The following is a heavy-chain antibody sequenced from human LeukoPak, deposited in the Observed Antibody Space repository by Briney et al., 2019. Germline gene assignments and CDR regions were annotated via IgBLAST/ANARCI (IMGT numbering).Heavy chain of an antibody. J-gene: IGHJ4*02. D-gene: IGHD3-22*01. Sequence: PSETLSLTCTVSGGSISSSSYYWGWIRQPPGKGLEWIGSIYYSGSTYYNPSLKSRVTISVDTSKNQFSLKLSSVTAADTAVYYRARFYYYDSSGYYSAWDYWGQGTLVTVSS. CDR2: IYYSGST. CDR1: GGSISSSSYY. V-gene: IGHV4-39*07. CDR3: ARFYYYDSSGYYSAWDY.